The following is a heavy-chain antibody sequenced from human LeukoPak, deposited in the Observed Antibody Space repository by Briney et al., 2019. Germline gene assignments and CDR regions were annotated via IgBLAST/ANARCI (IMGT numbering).Heavy chain of an antibody. Sequence: GGSLRLSCAASGFTFSSYSMNWVRQAPGKGLEWVSYISSSSSTIYYADSVKGRFTISRDNAKNSLYLQMNSLRAEDTAVYYCARERSKDGDYDLRYYYYMDVWGKGNPGHRLL. V-gene: IGHV3-48*01. CDR3: ARERSKDGDYDLRYYYYMDV. CDR2: ISSSSSTI. CDR1: GFTFSSYS. J-gene: IGHJ6*03. D-gene: IGHD4-17*01.